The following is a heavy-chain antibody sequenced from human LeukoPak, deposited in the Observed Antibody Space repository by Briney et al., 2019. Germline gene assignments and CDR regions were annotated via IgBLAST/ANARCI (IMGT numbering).Heavy chain of an antibody. D-gene: IGHD6-13*01. Sequence: GGSLRLSCAASGFTFSSYAMSWVRQAPGKGLEWVSAISGSGGSTYYADSVKGRFTISRDNSKNTLYLQMNSLRAEDTAVYYCAKRGAAAGRRLYYFDYWGRGTLVTVSS. CDR3: AKRGAAAGRRLYYFDY. V-gene: IGHV3-23*01. CDR2: ISGSGGST. CDR1: GFTFSSYA. J-gene: IGHJ4*02.